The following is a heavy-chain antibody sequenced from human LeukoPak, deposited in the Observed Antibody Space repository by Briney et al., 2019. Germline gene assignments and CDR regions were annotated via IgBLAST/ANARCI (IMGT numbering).Heavy chain of an antibody. D-gene: IGHD5-18*01. V-gene: IGHV4-61*02. CDR2: IHSSGST. J-gene: IGHJ4*02. Sequence: SETLSLTCTVSGGSISSSTYSWTWIRQPAGKGLEWIGRIHSSGSTHYNPSLKSRVTISVDMSKNHFSVNLSSVTAADTAVYFCARGVLDTAMVRFDYWGQGTLVTVSS. CDR1: GGSISSSTYS. CDR3: ARGVLDTAMVRFDY.